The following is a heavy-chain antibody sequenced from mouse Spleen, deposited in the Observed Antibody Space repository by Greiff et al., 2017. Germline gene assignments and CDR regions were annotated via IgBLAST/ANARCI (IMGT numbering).Heavy chain of an antibody. CDR1: GYTFTSYT. J-gene: IGHJ3*01. Sequence: QVQLKESGAELAKPGASVKLSCKASGYTFTSYTMHWVKQRPGQGLEWIGYINPSSGYTKYNQKFKDKATLTADKSSSTAYMQLSSLTSEDSAVYYCANYGSSPNWIFAYWGQGTLVTVSA. CDR2: INPSSGYT. D-gene: IGHD1-1*01. V-gene: IGHV1-4*01. CDR3: ANYGSSPNWIFAY.